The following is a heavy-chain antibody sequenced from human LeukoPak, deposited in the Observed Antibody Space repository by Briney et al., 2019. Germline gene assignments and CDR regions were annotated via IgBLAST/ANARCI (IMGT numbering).Heavy chain of an antibody. CDR3: AKDIGGYSGYVIH. CDR1: GFTFDDYA. J-gene: IGHJ4*02. D-gene: IGHD5-12*01. V-gene: IGHV3-43D*03. CDR2: ISWDGGST. Sequence: GGSLRLSCAASGFTFDDYAMHWVRQAPGKGLEWVSLISWDGGSTYYADSVKGRFTISRDNSKNSLYLQMNSLRAEDTALYYCAKDIGGYSGYVIHWGQGTLVTVSS.